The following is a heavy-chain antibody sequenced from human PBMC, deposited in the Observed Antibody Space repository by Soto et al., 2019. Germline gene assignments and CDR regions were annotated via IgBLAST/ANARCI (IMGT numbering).Heavy chain of an antibody. CDR3: ARESGIAAASVTHPEYYFDY. CDR2: IYYSGST. D-gene: IGHD6-13*01. Sequence: TLSLTCTVSVGSISSGGYYWSWILQHPGKGLEWIGYIYYSGSTYYNPSLKSRVTISVDTSKNQFSLKLSSVTAADTAVYYCARESGIAAASVTHPEYYFDYWGQGTLVTVSS. J-gene: IGHJ4*02. CDR1: VGSISSGGYY. V-gene: IGHV4-31*03.